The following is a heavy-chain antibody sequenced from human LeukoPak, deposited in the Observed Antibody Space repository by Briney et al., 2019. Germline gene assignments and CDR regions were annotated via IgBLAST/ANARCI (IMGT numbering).Heavy chain of an antibody. CDR1: GFTVSSKY. D-gene: IGHD3-10*01. J-gene: IGHJ4*02. V-gene: IGHV3-7*04. CDR2: IKQDGSEK. Sequence: GGSLRLSCAASGFTVSSKYMSWVRQAPGKGLEWVANIKQDGSEKYYVDSVKGGFTISRDNAKNSLFLPMNSLRAEDTAVYYCARDRGPGPTLTDYWGQGTLVTVSS. CDR3: ARDRGPGPTLTDY.